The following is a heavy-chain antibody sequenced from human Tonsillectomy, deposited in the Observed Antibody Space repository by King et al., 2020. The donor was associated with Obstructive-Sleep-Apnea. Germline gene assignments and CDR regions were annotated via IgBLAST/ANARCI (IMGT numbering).Heavy chain of an antibody. D-gene: IGHD1-26*01. J-gene: IGHJ5*02. CDR3: STGRGGGEDWFDP. CDR1: GGSISSYY. CDR2: IYYIGST. Sequence: VQLQESGPGLVKPSETLSLTCTVSGGSISSYYWSWMRQPPGKGLEWIGYIYYIGSTNSTPSLKSRVTISVETSKNQFSLRLSSVTAADTAVYYWSTGRGGGEDWFDPWGQGTLVTVSS. V-gene: IGHV4-59*01.